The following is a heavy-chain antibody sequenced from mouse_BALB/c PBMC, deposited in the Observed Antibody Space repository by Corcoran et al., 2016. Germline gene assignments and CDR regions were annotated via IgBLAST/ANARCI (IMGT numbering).Heavy chain of an antibody. CDR2: INTYTGEP. V-gene: IGHV9-3-1*01. CDR1: GYTFTNYG. CDR3: ARGGNYWYFDV. J-gene: IGHJ1*01. Sequence: QIQLVQSGPELKKPGETVKISCKASGYTFTNYGMNWVKQAPGKGLKWMGWINTYTGEPTYADAFKGRFAFSLETSASTAYLQINNLKNEDTATYFCARGGNYWYFDVWGAGTTVTVSS. D-gene: IGHD2-1*01.